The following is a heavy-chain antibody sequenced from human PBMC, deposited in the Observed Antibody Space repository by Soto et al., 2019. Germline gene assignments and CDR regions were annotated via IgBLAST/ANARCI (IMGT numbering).Heavy chain of an antibody. Sequence: TVGSLRLSCAASGFTFDDYAMHWVRQAPGKGLEWVSGISWNGATMGYADSVKGRFTISRDNAKNSLYLQMNNLRAEDTALYYCANALEGQYYYGMDVWGQGTTVTVSS. CDR3: ANALEGQYYYGMDV. J-gene: IGHJ6*02. CDR1: GFTFDDYA. V-gene: IGHV3-9*01. CDR2: ISWNGATM.